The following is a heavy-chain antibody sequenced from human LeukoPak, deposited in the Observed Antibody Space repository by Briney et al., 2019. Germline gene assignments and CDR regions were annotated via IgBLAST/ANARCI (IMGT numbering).Heavy chain of an antibody. CDR2: IYSGGST. CDR3: ARGTVTMVDY. CDR1: GFTVSSNY. Sequence: GVLRLSCAASGFTVSSNYMSWVRQAPARGLEWVSVIYSGGSTYYADSVKGRFTISRDNSKNTLFLQMNSLRAGDTAVYYCARGTVTMVDYWGQGTLVTVSS. D-gene: IGHD3-10*01. J-gene: IGHJ4*02. V-gene: IGHV3-66*01.